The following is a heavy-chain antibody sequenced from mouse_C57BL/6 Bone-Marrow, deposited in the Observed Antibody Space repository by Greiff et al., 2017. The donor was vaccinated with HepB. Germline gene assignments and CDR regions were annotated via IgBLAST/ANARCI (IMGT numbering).Heavy chain of an antibody. V-gene: IGHV1-81*01. CDR2: IYPRSGNT. D-gene: IGHD1-1*01. CDR3: ARCPHYYGSHYAMDY. J-gene: IGHJ4*01. Sequence: VQLQQSGAELARPGASVKLSCKASGYTFTSYGISWVKQRTGQGLEWIGEIYPRSGNTYYNEKFKGKATLTADKSSSTAYMELRSLTSEDSAVYSCARCPHYYGSHYAMDYWGQGTSVTVSS. CDR1: GYTFTSYG.